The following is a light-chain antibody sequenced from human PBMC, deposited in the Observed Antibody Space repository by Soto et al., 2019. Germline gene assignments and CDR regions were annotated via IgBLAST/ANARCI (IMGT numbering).Light chain of an antibody. CDR2: ASS. J-gene: IGKJ1*01. Sequence: DIQMTQSPSSLSASVGDRVTITCRASQSISSYLNLYQQKPRKAPKLLIYASSSLQSGVPSRFSGSGAGTHFTLTIRSLQPEYFATYYCQQCYSTPRTFGQGTKVEIK. CDR1: QSISSY. V-gene: IGKV1-39*01. CDR3: QQCYSTPRT.